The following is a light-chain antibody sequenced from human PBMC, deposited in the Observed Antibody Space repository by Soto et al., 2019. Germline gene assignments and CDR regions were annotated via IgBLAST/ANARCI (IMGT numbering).Light chain of an antibody. CDR2: DTS. Sequence: ETVLTQSPATLSLSPGERATLSCRASERVSNYLAWYQHKPGQAPRLLIYDTSYSATVIPARFSGSGSGTDFTLTISSLEPEDCAVYYCQQRDNWMSTFGQGTKLLIK. CDR1: ERVSNY. J-gene: IGKJ2*01. V-gene: IGKV3-11*01. CDR3: QQRDNWMST.